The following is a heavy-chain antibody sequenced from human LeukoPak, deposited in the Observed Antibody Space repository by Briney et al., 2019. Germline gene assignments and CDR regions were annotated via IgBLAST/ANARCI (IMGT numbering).Heavy chain of an antibody. Sequence: PGGSLRLSCAASGFTFSSYDMHWVRQAPGKGLEWVAVIWSDGSYRYYGDSVKGRFTISRDNSKNTLYLQMNSLRAEDTAVYYCAREDLNSLDCWGQGTLVTVSS. CDR1: GFTFSSYD. J-gene: IGHJ4*02. V-gene: IGHV3-33*01. CDR2: IWSDGSYR. CDR3: AREDLNSLDC. D-gene: IGHD4-23*01.